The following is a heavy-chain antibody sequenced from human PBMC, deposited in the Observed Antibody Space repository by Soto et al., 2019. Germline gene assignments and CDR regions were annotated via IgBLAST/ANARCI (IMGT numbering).Heavy chain of an antibody. D-gene: IGHD6-13*01. CDR3: PRGMIAAAGSSLDY. Sequence: QVQLVESGGGVVQPGRSLRLSCAASGFTFSSYGMHWVRQAPGKGREWVAVIWYDGSNKYYADSVKGRFTISRANSKNTLYLQMNSLRAEDTAVYYCPRGMIAAAGSSLDYWGQGTLVTVSS. J-gene: IGHJ4*02. CDR2: IWYDGSNK. V-gene: IGHV3-33*01. CDR1: GFTFSSYG.